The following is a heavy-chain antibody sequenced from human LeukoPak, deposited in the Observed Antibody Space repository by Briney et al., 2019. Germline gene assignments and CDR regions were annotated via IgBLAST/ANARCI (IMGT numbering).Heavy chain of an antibody. V-gene: IGHV1-18*01. CDR3: ARTGYNYLGNYYYYYMDV. J-gene: IGHJ6*03. CDR2: ISAYNGNT. Sequence: ASVKVSCKASGYTFTSYGISWVRQAPGQGLEWMGWISAYNGNTNYAQKLQGRVTMTTDTSTSTAYMELRSLRSDDTAVYYCARTGYNYLGNYYYYYMDVWGKGTTVTVSS. D-gene: IGHD5-24*01. CDR1: GYTFTSYG.